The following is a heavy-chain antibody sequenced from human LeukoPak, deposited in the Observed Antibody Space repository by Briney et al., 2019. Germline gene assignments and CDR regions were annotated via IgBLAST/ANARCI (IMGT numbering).Heavy chain of an antibody. Sequence: GGSLRLSCAASGFTFSSYEMNWVRQAPGKGLEWVAVIWYDGSNKYYADSVKGRFTISRDNSKNTLYLQMNSLRAEDTAVYYCARDPRVWGSYVLYYFDYWGQGTLVTVSS. J-gene: IGHJ4*02. CDR2: IWYDGSNK. CDR3: ARDPRVWGSYVLYYFDY. CDR1: GFTFSSYE. V-gene: IGHV3-33*08. D-gene: IGHD3-16*01.